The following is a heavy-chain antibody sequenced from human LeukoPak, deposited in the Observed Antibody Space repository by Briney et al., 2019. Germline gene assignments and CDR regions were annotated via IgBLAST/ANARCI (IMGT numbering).Heavy chain of an antibody. D-gene: IGHD1-26*01. CDR3: ATSSGSYEQDAFDI. J-gene: IGHJ3*02. Sequence: SKTLSLTCTVSGGSISSGGYYWSWIRQHPGKGLEWIGYIYYSGSTYYNPSLKSRVTISVDTSKNQFSLKLSSVTAADTAVYYCATSSGSYEQDAFDIWGQGTMVTVSS. V-gene: IGHV4-31*03. CDR2: IYYSGST. CDR1: GGSISSGGYY.